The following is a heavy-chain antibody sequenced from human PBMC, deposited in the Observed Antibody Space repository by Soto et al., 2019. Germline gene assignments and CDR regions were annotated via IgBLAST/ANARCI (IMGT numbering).Heavy chain of an antibody. CDR3: AREPQWVVYGASDI. D-gene: IGHD2-8*02. V-gene: IGHV3-33*01. CDR1: GFSLSTYG. CDR2: MWHDGSNK. J-gene: IGHJ3*02. Sequence: QVQLVESGGGVVQPGRSLRLSCAASGFSLSTYGMYWVRQAPGKGLEWVAVMWHDGSNKDYADSVKGGFTISRDNSKNTLDLQMTRLRAEDTAVYYWAREPQWVVYGASDIWGQGTMVTVSS.